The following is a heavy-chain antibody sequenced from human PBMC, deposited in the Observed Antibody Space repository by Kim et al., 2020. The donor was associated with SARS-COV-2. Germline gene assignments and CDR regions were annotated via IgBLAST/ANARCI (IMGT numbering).Heavy chain of an antibody. CDR2: IKQGGSEK. CDR1: GFTFMNSW. D-gene: IGHD1-26*01. J-gene: IGHJ4*02. Sequence: GGSLRLSCAASGFTFMNSWMNWVRQAPGKGLEWVANIKQGGSEKYYVDSVKGRFTISRDSTKNSLYLQMDNLRAEDTAVYYCATNRGDYWGQGTLVTVSS. CDR3: ATNRGDY. V-gene: IGHV3-7*01.